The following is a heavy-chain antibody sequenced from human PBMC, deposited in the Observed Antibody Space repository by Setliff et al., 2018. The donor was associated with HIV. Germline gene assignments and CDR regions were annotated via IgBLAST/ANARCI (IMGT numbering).Heavy chain of an antibody. CDR2: IKQDGSEK. D-gene: IGHD2-21*01. Sequence: GGSLRLSCAASGFTFNSYWMSWVRQAPGKGLEWVANIKQDGSEKYYVDSVKGRFTISRDNAKNSLYLQMNSLRAEDTAVYYCARVGGGRYFDYWGQGTLVTVS. J-gene: IGHJ4*02. CDR3: ARVGGGRYFDY. CDR1: GFTFNSYW. V-gene: IGHV3-7*03.